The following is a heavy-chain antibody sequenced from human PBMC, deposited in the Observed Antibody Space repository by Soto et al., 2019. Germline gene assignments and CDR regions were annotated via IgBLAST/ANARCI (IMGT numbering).Heavy chain of an antibody. D-gene: IGHD6-19*01. V-gene: IGHV1-69*13. Sequence: GASVKVPCKDSVCTFSSYSIILLRQSPGQGLEWMGGIIPIFGTANYAQKFQGRVTITADESTSTAYMELSSLRSEDTAVYYCARLTLAVAGPFDDYWGQGTLVTVSS. CDR1: VCTFSSYS. CDR3: ARLTLAVAGPFDDY. CDR2: IIPIFGTA. J-gene: IGHJ4*02.